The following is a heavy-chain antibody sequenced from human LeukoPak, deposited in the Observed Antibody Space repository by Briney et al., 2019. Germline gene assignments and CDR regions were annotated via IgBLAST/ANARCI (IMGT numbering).Heavy chain of an antibody. Sequence: SVKVSCKASGGTFSSYAISWVRQAPGQGLEWMGGIIPIFGTANYAQKFQGRVTITADESTSTAYMELSSLRSEDTAVYYCARDYGSGNNYYYYMDVWGKGTTVTVSS. CDR2: IIPIFGTA. D-gene: IGHD3-10*01. CDR1: GGTFSSYA. J-gene: IGHJ6*03. CDR3: ARDYGSGNNYYYYMDV. V-gene: IGHV1-69*13.